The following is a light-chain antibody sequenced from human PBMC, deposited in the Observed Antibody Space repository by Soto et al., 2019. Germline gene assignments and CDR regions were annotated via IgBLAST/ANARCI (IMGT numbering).Light chain of an antibody. CDR3: QQYGSSSIT. Sequence: EIVMTQSPATLSVSPGERTTLSCRASQSVTSSSLAWYQQKVGRAPRVLIYGASNRATGIPDRFSGSGSGTDFTLTISRLEPEDFAVYYCQQYGSSSITFGQGTRLEIK. V-gene: IGKV3-20*01. CDR2: GAS. CDR1: QSVTSSS. J-gene: IGKJ5*01.